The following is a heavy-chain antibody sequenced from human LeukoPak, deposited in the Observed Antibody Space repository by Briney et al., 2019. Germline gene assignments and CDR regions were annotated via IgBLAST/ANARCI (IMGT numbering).Heavy chain of an antibody. J-gene: IGHJ4*02. Sequence: GGSLRLSCAASGFIFSDYYMTWIRQAPGKGLDWISYISSDSSYTRYADSVKGRFTVSRDNAKDSLYLQMNSLRAEDTAVYYCARLYSTAAAGTYDYWGQGTLVTVSS. CDR2: ISSDSSYT. CDR3: ARLYSTAAAGTYDY. CDR1: GFIFSDYY. D-gene: IGHD6-13*01. V-gene: IGHV3-11*06.